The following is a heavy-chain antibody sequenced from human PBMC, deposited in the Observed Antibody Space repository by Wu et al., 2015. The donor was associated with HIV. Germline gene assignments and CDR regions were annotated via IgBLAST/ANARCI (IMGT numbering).Heavy chain of an antibody. V-gene: IGHV1-18*01. CDR3: ARDIHLPDIVVVPAARPADY. Sequence: QVQLVQSGAEVKKPGASVKVSCKASGYTFTSYGISWVRQAPGQGLEWMGWISAYNGNTNYAQKLQGRVTMTTDTSTSTAYMELRSLRSDDTAVYYCARDIHLPDIVVVPAARPADYWGQGTLVTVSS. D-gene: IGHD2-2*01. CDR2: ISAYNGNT. J-gene: IGHJ4*02. CDR1: GYTFTSYG.